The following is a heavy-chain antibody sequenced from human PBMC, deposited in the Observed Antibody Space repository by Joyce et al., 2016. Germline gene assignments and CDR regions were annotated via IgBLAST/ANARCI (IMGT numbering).Heavy chain of an antibody. CDR3: ARKDGYNPFAFNI. Sequence: QVQLVQSGAEVQKPGASVKVSCKASGYMFTSYSIHWVRQAPGQGLEGMGILNPSDGTTNYAQGFQGRVSMTRDTSTGTLYMELNGLRSEDTAIYYCARKDGYNPFAFNIWGQGTMVTVSS. J-gene: IGHJ3*02. CDR1: GYMFTSYS. CDR2: LNPSDGTT. D-gene: IGHD5-24*01. V-gene: IGHV1-46*01.